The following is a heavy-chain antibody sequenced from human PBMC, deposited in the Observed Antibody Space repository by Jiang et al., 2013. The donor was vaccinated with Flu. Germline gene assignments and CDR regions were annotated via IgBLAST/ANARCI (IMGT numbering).Heavy chain of an antibody. J-gene: IGHJ6*03. CDR2: ISSSSSYI. CDR1: GFTFSSYS. V-gene: IGHV3-21*01. Sequence: EVQLLESGGGLVKPGGSLRLSCAASGFTFSSYSMNWVRQAPGKGLEWVSSISSSSSYIYYADSVKGRFTISRDNAKNSLYLQMNSLRAEDTAVYYCARDPGYCSSTSCGSSDQWIDYYYMDVWGKGTTVTVSS. CDR3: ARDPGYCSSTSCGSSDQWIDYYYMDV. D-gene: IGHD2-2*01.